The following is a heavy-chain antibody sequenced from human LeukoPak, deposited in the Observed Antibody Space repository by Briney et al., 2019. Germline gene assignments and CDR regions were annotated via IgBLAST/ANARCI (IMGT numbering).Heavy chain of an antibody. CDR3: ARVGRYGYNLEYFDY. V-gene: IGHV4-39*07. Sequence: PSETLSLTCTVSGGSISSSSYYWGWIRQPPGKGLEWIGSIYYSGSTYYNPSLKSRVTISVDTSKNQFSLKLSSVTAADTAVYYCARVGRYGYNLEYFDYWGQGTLVTVSS. D-gene: IGHD5-24*01. CDR1: GGSISSSSYY. CDR2: IYYSGST. J-gene: IGHJ4*02.